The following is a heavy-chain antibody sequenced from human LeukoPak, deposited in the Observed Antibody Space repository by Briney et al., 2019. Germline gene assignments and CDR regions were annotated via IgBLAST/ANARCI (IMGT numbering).Heavy chain of an antibody. D-gene: IGHD5-18*01. V-gene: IGHV3-74*01. J-gene: IGHJ5*02. CDR3: ARDNGFSLFAT. Sequence: PGGSLRLSCAASGFTITTYWMHWVRQVPGKGLVWVSRINSDGYSTNYADSVKGRFTISRDNAKNTLYLQINNLRADDTAVYYCARDNGFSLFATWGPGTLVTVSS. CDR2: INSDGYST. CDR1: GFTITTYW.